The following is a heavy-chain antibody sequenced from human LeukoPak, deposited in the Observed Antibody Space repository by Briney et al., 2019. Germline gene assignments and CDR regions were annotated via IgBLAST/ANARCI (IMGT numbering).Heavy chain of an antibody. CDR1: GGSISSGDYY. J-gene: IGHJ4*02. CDR3: ARSSLMFDFWSEYYFDY. Sequence: SETLSLTCTVSGGSISSGDYYWSWLRQPPGRGLEWIGYIYYSGSTYYNPSLKSRVTISVDTSKNQFSLKLSSVTAADTAVYYCARSSLMFDFWSEYYFDYWGQGTLVTVSS. V-gene: IGHV4-30-4*02. CDR2: IYYSGST. D-gene: IGHD3-3*01.